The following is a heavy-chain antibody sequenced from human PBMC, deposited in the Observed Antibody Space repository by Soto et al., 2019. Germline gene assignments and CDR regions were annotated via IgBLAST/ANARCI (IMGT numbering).Heavy chain of an antibody. CDR1: GFTFSSYA. D-gene: IGHD1-26*01. J-gene: IGHJ4*02. CDR3: ARVPSGSEGYFDY. CDR2: ISYDGSNK. Sequence: PGGSLRLSCAASGFTFSSYAMHWVRQAPGKGLEWVAVISYDGSNKYYADSVKGRLTISRDNSKNTLYLQMNSLRAEDTAVYYCARVPSGSEGYFDYWGQGTLVTVSS. V-gene: IGHV3-30-3*01.